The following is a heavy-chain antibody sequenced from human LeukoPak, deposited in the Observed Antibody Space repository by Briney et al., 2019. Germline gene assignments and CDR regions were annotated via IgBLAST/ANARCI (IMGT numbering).Heavy chain of an antibody. CDR3: TRDVGSSGTTWFDP. D-gene: IGHD3-10*01. CDR1: GFTFSNFG. J-gene: IGHJ5*02. V-gene: IGHV3-23*01. Sequence: GGSLRLSCEASGFTFSNFGMTWVRQAPGKGLEWVSTISGSGHNTYYADSVKGRFTISRGDSKNTLYLQMNSLKTEDTAVYYCTRDVGSSGTTWFDPWGQGTLVTVSS. CDR2: ISGSGHNT.